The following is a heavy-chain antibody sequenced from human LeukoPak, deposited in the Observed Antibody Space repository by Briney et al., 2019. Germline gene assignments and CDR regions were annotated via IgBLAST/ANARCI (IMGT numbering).Heavy chain of an antibody. Sequence: PSETLSLTCTVSGGSISSSSYYWGWIRQPPGKGLEWIGSIYYSGSTYYNPSLKSRVTISVDTSKNQFSLKLSSVTAADTAVYYCARAVAVAGTEGTADFDYWGQGTLVTVSS. V-gene: IGHV4-39*07. CDR1: GGSISSSSYY. D-gene: IGHD6-19*01. CDR2: IYYSGST. CDR3: ARAVAVAGTEGTADFDY. J-gene: IGHJ4*02.